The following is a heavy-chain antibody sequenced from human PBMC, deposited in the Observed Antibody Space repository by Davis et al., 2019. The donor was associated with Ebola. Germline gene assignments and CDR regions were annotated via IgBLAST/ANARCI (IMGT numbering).Heavy chain of an antibody. CDR2: MNPNSGNT. D-gene: IGHD1-26*01. CDR3: ARRVGARSGFDY. CDR1: GYTFTNYD. V-gene: IGHV1-8*01. J-gene: IGHJ4*02. Sequence: ASVKVSCKASGYTFTNYDINWVRQATGQGLEWMGWMNPNSGNTGYAQKFQGRITMTRNISISTAYMELSSLRSEDTAVYYCARRVGARSGFDYWGRGTLVTVSS.